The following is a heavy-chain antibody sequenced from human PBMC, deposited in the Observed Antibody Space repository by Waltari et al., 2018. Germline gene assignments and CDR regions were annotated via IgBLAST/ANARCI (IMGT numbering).Heavy chain of an antibody. V-gene: IGHV3-23*01. D-gene: IGHD2-8*01. CDR1: GFSFGSYA. CDR3: AKDESNYDPIYSTNHFDS. J-gene: IGHJ4*02. Sequence: DVLLLESGGALVQPGGSLRLSCAASGFSFGSYAMSWVRQAPGKGLELGSSLSGSGDNTYYSDSVKGRFTISRDNSNNTLLLQMNLLRVEDAALYYCAKDESNYDPIYSTNHFDSWGQGTLVTVSS. CDR2: LSGSGDNT.